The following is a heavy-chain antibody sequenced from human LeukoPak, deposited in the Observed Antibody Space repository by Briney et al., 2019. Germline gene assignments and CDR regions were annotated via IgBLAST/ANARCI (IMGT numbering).Heavy chain of an antibody. CDR1: GGTFSGYA. V-gene: IGHV1-69*13. J-gene: IGHJ6*03. D-gene: IGHD6-6*01. CDR3: ARAPARGDYYYYYMDV. Sequence: SVKVSCKASGGTFSGYAISWVRQAPGQGLEWMGGIIPIFGTANYAQKFQGRVTITADESTSTAYMGLSSLRSEDTAVYYCARAPARGDYYYYYMDVWGKGTTVTVSS. CDR2: IIPIFGTA.